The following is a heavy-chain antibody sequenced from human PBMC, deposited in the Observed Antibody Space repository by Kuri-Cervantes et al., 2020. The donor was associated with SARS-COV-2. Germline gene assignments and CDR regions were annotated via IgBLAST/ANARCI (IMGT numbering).Heavy chain of an antibody. V-gene: IGHV3-64*02. J-gene: IGHJ6*02. CDR2: ISSNGGST. CDR3: ARGWDYGSGSYYPRGDYGMDV. Sequence: ETLSLTCAASGFTFSSYAMHWVRQAPGKGLEYVSAISSNGGSTYYADSVKGRFTISRDNSKNTLYLQMGSLRAEDMAVYYCARGWDYGSGSYYPRGDYGMDVWGQGTTVTVSS. D-gene: IGHD3-10*01. CDR1: GFTFSSYA.